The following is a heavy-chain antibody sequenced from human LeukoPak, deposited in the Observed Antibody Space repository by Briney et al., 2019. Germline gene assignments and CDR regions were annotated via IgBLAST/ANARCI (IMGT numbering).Heavy chain of an antibody. J-gene: IGHJ3*02. CDR1: GYTFTSNY. Sequence: ASVKVSCKASGYTFTSNYIHWVRQAPGQGLEWMGWINPNSGGTNYAEKFQGRVTMTRDTSISTAYMELSRLRSDDTAVYYCAKDPDYYDFWSGYLRGAFDIWGQGTMVTVSS. V-gene: IGHV1-2*02. D-gene: IGHD3-3*01. CDR2: INPNSGGT. CDR3: AKDPDYYDFWSGYLRGAFDI.